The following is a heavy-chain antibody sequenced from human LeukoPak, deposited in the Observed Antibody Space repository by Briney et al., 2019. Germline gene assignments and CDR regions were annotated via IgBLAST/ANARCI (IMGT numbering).Heavy chain of an antibody. D-gene: IGHD3-22*01. CDR1: GFNFSSYA. V-gene: IGHV3-30-3*01. CDR2: ISFDGSNK. CDR3: ARATEVGVWYYYDSSGYYGLPGDY. Sequence: PGRSLRLSCAASGFNFSSYAMHWFRPAPGKRLAGVAVISFDGSNKYYADSVRGRFTISRDNSKNTLYLQMNSLRAEDTAVYYCARATEVGVWYYYDSSGYYGLPGDYWGQGTLVTVSS. J-gene: IGHJ4*02.